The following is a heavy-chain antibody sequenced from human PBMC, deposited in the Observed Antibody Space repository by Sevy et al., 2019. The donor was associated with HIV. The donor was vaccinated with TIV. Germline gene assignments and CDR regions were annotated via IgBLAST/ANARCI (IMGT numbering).Heavy chain of an antibody. J-gene: IGHJ4*01. CDR3: ARDGGYSVKWYPLY. CDR2: ISYEGTET. V-gene: IGHV3-30-3*01. D-gene: IGHD1-26*01. CDR1: GFAFSTHA. Sequence: GGSLRLSCAASGFAFSTHAMHWVRQAPGKGLEWVTVISYEGTETFYAASVAGRFTISRDNSKNMLSLQINSLRPEDTALYYCARDGGYSVKWYPLYWGHGTLVTVSS.